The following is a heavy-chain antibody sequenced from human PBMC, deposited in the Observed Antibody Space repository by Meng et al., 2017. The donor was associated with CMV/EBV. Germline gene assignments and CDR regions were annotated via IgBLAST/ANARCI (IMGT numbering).Heavy chain of an antibody. CDR2: TRNKANSYTT. CDR3: ARFHYYYGMDV. V-gene: IGHV3-72*01. Sequence: GESLKISCAASGFTFSDHYMDWVRQAPGKGLEWVGRTRNKANSYTTEYAASVKGRFTISRDDSKNSLYLQMNSLKTEDTAVYYCARFHYYYGMDVWGQGTLVTVSS. CDR1: GFTFSDHY. J-gene: IGHJ6*02.